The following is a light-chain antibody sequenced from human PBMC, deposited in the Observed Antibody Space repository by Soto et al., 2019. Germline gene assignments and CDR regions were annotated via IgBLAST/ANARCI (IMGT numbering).Light chain of an antibody. J-gene: IGKJ4*01. CDR1: QSVTSN. CDR2: GAS. CDR3: QQYNNWPLS. Sequence: EIVLTQSPATLSLSPGERVTLSCRASQSVTSNLAWYQQKPGQAPRLLIYGASTRATGMSARFSGIGSGTEFTLTISSLQSEDSAVYYCQQYNNWPLSFGGGTKVDIK. V-gene: IGKV3-15*01.